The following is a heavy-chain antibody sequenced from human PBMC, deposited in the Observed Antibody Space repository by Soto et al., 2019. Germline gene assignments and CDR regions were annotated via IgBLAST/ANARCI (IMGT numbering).Heavy chain of an antibody. Sequence: EVQLVESGGGLVQPGGSLRLSCAASGFTVSSNYMSWVRQAPGKGLEWVSVIYSGGSTYYADSVKGRFTISRHNSKNTLYLPMNSLRAEDTAVYYCARLYYDFWSGYPSSYYYYMDVWGKGTTVTVSS. D-gene: IGHD3-3*01. V-gene: IGHV3-53*04. CDR1: GFTVSSNY. J-gene: IGHJ6*03. CDR3: ARLYYDFWSGYPSSYYYYMDV. CDR2: IYSGGST.